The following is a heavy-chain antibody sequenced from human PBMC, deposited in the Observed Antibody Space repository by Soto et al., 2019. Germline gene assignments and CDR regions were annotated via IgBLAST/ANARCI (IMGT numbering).Heavy chain of an antibody. D-gene: IGHD3-22*01. CDR3: ARDLGYYYDSSGYYTGWFDP. CDR2: INPNSGGT. V-gene: IGHV1-2*02. CDR1: GYTFTGYY. J-gene: IGHJ5*02. Sequence: ASVKVSCKASGYTFTGYYMHWVRRAPGQGLEWMGWINPNSGGTNYAQKFQGRVTMTRDTSISTAYMELSRLRSDDTAVYYCARDLGYYYDSSGYYTGWFDPWGQGTLVTVSS.